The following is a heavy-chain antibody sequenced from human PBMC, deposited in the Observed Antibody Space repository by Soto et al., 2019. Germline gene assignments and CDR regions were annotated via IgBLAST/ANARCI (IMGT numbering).Heavy chain of an antibody. D-gene: IGHD5-12*01. J-gene: IGHJ6*02. V-gene: IGHV3-48*01. Sequence: EVQLVESGGGLVQPGVSLRLSCAASGFTFSTYSMNWARQAPGKGLEWISYITKSSRTIYYADSVKDRFTISRDNAKNSLYLQMNSLRAEDTAVYYCTRDHGYGYGMDVWGQGTTVTVSS. CDR3: TRDHGYGYGMDV. CDR2: ITKSSRTI. CDR1: GFTFSTYS.